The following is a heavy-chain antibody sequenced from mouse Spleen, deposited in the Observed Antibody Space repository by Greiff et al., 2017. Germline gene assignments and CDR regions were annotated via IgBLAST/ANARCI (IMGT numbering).Heavy chain of an antibody. CDR1: GFTFSSYA. CDR2: INSNGGST. CDR3: ARHERWLSYAMDY. Sequence: EVNVVESGGGLVKPGGSLKLSCAASGFTFSSYAMSWVRQTPEKRLEWVAAINSNGGSTYYPDTVKDRFTISRDNAKNTLYLQMSSLRSEDTALYYCARHERWLSYAMDYWGQGTSVTVSS. D-gene: IGHD2-3*01. J-gene: IGHJ4*01. V-gene: IGHV5-6-2*01.